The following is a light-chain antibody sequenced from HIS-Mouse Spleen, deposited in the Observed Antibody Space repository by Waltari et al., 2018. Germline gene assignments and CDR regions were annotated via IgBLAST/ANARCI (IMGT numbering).Light chain of an antibody. CDR3: SSYTSSSTLV. V-gene: IGLV2-14*01. Sequence: QSALTQPASVSGSPGQSITISCPGTSSDVGRYTYVSWYQQHPGKAPKLMIYEVSNRPSGVSNRFSGSKSGNTASLTISGLQAEDEADYYCSSYTSSSTLVFGGGTKLTVL. CDR1: SSDVGRYTY. J-gene: IGLJ3*02. CDR2: EVS.